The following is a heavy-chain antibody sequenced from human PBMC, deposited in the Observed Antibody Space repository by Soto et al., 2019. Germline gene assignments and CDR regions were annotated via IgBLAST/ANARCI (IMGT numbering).Heavy chain of an antibody. CDR3: ARGRYGDY. Sequence: QVHLVQSGAELRKPGASVKVSCNGSGYTFTSYGFTWVRQAPGQGLEWMGWISDPNGNTNYAQKLQGRVTGTRATSTSTAYMELERLRSDDTAVYYCARGRYGDYWGQGALVTVSS. D-gene: IGHD1-1*01. CDR1: GYTFTSYG. V-gene: IGHV1-18*01. CDR2: ISDPNGNT. J-gene: IGHJ4*02.